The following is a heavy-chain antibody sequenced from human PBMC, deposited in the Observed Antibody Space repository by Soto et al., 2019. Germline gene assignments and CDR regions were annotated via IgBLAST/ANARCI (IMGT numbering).Heavy chain of an antibody. J-gene: IGHJ4*02. V-gene: IGHV3-23*01. CDR3: AKENVRGGYSGYDLGICYFDY. D-gene: IGHD5-12*01. CDR1: GFTFSSYA. CDR2: ISGSGGST. Sequence: EVQLLESGGGLVQPGGSLRLSCAASGFTFSSYAMSWVRQAPGKGLEWVSAISGSGGSTYYADSVKGRFTISRDNSKNTLYVQMSSLRAEDTAVYYCAKENVRGGYSGYDLGICYFDYWGQGTLVTVSS.